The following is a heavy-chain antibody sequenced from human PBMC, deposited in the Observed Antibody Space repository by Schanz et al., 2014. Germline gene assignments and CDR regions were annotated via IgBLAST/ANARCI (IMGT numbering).Heavy chain of an antibody. V-gene: IGHV1-46*01. D-gene: IGHD3-9*01. CDR1: GYTFTRYY. CDR3: AGGWGYDALTGYVF. CDR2: INPSGGST. Sequence: QVQLVQSGAEVKKPGASVKVSCRASGYTFTRYYMHWVRQAPGQGLEWMGIINPSGGSTDYAQKFQGRVTMTRDSSTSAVYMELSSLRSDDTAVYYCAGGWGYDALTGYVFWGQGTLVTVSS. J-gene: IGHJ4*02.